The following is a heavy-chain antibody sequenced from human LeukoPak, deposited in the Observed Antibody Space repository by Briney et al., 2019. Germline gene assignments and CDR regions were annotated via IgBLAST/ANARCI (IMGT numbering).Heavy chain of an antibody. J-gene: IGHJ4*02. D-gene: IGHD6-13*01. V-gene: IGHV3-48*01. CDR2: IGFGSSPI. CDR1: GFSFSNYA. Sequence: GGSLRLSCAASGFSFSNYAMNWVRQAPGKGLEWVSYIGFGSSPIYYADSVRGRFTISRDDAKNLVFLQMKSLRAEDTAVYYCARSLIPPGIAAAGTDYWGQGTLVTVSS. CDR3: ARSLIPPGIAAAGTDY.